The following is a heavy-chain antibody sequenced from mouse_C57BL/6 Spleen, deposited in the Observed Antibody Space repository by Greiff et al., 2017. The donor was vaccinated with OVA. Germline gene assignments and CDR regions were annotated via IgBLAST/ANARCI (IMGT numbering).Heavy chain of an antibody. V-gene: IGHV1-55*01. Sequence: VQLQQPGAELVKPGASVKMSCKASGYTFTSYWITWVKQRPGQGLEWFGDIYPGSGSTNYNEKFTSKATLTVDTSSSTAYMQLSSLTSEDSAVYYRAAATVGAMDYWGQGTSVTVSS. CDR1: GYTFTSYW. CDR3: AAATVGAMDY. J-gene: IGHJ4*01. CDR2: IYPGSGST. D-gene: IGHD1-1*01.